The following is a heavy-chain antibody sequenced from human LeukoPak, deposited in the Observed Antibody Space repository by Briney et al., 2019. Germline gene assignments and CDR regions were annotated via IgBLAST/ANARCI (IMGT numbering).Heavy chain of an antibody. CDR3: ARFDWLPYYYYGMDV. J-gene: IGHJ6*02. CDR2: ISGSGGST. CDR1: GFTFSSYA. Sequence: GGSLRLSCAASGFTFSSYAMSWVRQAPGKGLEWVSAISGSGGSTYYADSVKGRFTISRDNSKNTLYLQMNSLRAEDTAVYYCARFDWLPYYYYGMDVWGQGTTVTVSS. D-gene: IGHD3-9*01. V-gene: IGHV3-23*01.